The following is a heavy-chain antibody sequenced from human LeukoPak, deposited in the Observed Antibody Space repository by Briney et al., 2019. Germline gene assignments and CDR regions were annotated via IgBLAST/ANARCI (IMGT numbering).Heavy chain of an antibody. D-gene: IGHD1-1*01. CDR2: IHPEGNEK. Sequence: GGSLRLSCLVSGFTFSKFWMSWVRQAPGRGLEWVANIHPEGNEKYHVESVKGRFTISRDNAKNLLFLQMNGLRVEDTAVYYCARGDDFSGDHWGQGTLVTVSS. CDR3: ARGDDFSGDH. CDR1: GFTFSKFW. V-gene: IGHV3-7*04. J-gene: IGHJ4*02.